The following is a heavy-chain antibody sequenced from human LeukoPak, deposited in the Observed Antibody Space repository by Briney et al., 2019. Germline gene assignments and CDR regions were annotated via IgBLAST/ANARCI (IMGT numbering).Heavy chain of an antibody. CDR3: VTDPPKAVAGTKYYYYGMDV. V-gene: IGHV1-24*01. J-gene: IGHJ6*02. CDR1: GYTLTELS. D-gene: IGHD6-19*01. Sequence: GASVKVSCKVSGYTLTELSMHWVRQAPGKGLEWMGGFDPEDGETIYAQKFQGRVTMTEDTSTDTANMELSSLRSEDTAVYYCVTDPPKAVAGTKYYYYGMDVWGQGTTVTVSS. CDR2: FDPEDGET.